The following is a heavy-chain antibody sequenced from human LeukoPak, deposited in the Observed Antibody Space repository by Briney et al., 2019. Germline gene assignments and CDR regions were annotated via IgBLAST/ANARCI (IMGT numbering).Heavy chain of an antibody. D-gene: IGHD4-17*01. V-gene: IGHV7-4-1*02. CDR3: AGDYGDYAEYFQH. Sequence: GASVTVSFKASGYTFTIYAMNWVRQAPGQGLEWMGWINTNTGNPTYAQGFTGRFVFSLDTSVSTAYLQISSLKAEDTAVYYCAGDYGDYAEYFQHWGQGTLVTVSS. CDR1: GYTFTIYA. J-gene: IGHJ1*01. CDR2: INTNTGNP.